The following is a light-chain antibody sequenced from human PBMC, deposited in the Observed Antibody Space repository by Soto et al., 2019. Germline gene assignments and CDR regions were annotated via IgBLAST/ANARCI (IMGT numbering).Light chain of an antibody. Sequence: QSALTQPRSVSGSPGQSVTISCTGTSSDVGGYNYVSWCQQHPGKAPKLMIYDVTKRPSGVPDRFSGSKSGNTASLTISGLQAEDEADYYFCSYAGSYTLVFGGGTKLTVL. CDR1: SSDVGGYNY. V-gene: IGLV2-11*01. J-gene: IGLJ3*02. CDR3: CSYAGSYTLV. CDR2: DVT.